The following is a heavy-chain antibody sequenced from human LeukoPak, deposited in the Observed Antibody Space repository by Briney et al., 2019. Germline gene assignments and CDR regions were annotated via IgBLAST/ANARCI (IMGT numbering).Heavy chain of an antibody. CDR1: GGSFSTYA. CDR2: IIPIYGTR. J-gene: IGHJ4*02. V-gene: IGHV1-69*05. Sequence: SVKVSCKASGGSFSTYAISWVRQAPRQGLEWMGGIIPIYGTRNYAQKFQGRVTITTDAYTTTAYTAYMELSSLRTEDTAVYYCSNNAFGDYAFDYWGQGTLVTVSS. CDR3: SNNAFGDYAFDY. D-gene: IGHD4-17*01.